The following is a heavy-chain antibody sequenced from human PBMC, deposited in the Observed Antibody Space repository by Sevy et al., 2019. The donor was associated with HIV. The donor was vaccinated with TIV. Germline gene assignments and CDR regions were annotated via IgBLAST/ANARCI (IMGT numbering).Heavy chain of an antibody. CDR2: IYYSGST. D-gene: IGHD6-13*01. CDR3: ARDSPIPAAGKDDYYYMDV. Sequence: SETLSLTCTVSGGSISSYYWSWIRQPPGKGLEWIGYIYYSGSTNYNPSLKSRVTISVDTSKNQFSLKLSSVTAADTAVYYCARDSPIPAAGKDDYYYMDVRGKGTTVTVSS. CDR1: GGSISSYY. V-gene: IGHV4-59*01. J-gene: IGHJ6*03.